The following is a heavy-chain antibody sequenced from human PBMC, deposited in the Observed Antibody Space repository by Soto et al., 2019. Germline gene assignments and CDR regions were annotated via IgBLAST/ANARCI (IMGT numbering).Heavy chain of an antibody. D-gene: IGHD6-13*01. CDR2: INSDGSIT. Sequence: EVQLVESGGGLVQPGGSLRLSCAASGFTLSSSWLHWVRQAPGKGLVWVSRINSDGSITSYADSVRGRFTVSRDNAKNTLYLQMNTLRGEDTAFYYCARVDVAAGGRVYWGQGILVTVSS. CDR1: GFTLSSSW. V-gene: IGHV3-74*01. J-gene: IGHJ4*02. CDR3: ARVDVAAGGRVY.